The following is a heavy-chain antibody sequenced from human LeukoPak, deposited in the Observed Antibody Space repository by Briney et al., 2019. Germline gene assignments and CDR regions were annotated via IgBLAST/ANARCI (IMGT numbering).Heavy chain of an antibody. CDR2: IYYSGST. CDR1: GGSISSYY. CDR3: ARDPVLTGYGAFDI. V-gene: IGHV4-59*01. Sequence: SETLSLTCTVSGGSISSYYWSWIRQPPGKGLEWIGYIYYSGSTNYNPSLKSRVTISVDTSKNQFSLKLSSVTAADTAVYYCARDPVLTGYGAFDIWGQGTMVTVSS. D-gene: IGHD3-9*01. J-gene: IGHJ3*02.